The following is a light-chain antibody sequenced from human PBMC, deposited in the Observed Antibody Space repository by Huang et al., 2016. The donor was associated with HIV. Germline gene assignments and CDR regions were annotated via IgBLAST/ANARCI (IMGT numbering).Light chain of an antibody. Sequence: EIVMTQSPATLSVSPGERAALSCRASQTVDSDLAWYQQKPGQAPRPLIYGASTRATGIPARFSGRGSGTEFTLTISSLQSEDFAVYYCQQYKNWPRTFGPGTTVDIK. CDR2: GAS. V-gene: IGKV3-15*01. CDR3: QQYKNWPRT. CDR1: QTVDSD. J-gene: IGKJ3*01.